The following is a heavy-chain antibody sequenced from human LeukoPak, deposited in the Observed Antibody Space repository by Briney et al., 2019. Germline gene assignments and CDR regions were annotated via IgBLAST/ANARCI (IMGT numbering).Heavy chain of an antibody. Sequence: ASVKVSCKASGYTFTGQDMHWVRQAPGQGFEWMGWINPNTGATSYAQKFQGRVTMTRDTTINTAYMELTSLTSDDTAVYYCASYPRYSSSPPFDYWGQGTMVTVSP. CDR1: GYTFTGQD. V-gene: IGHV1-2*02. CDR2: INPNTGAT. J-gene: IGHJ4*02. D-gene: IGHD6-6*01. CDR3: ASYPRYSSSPPFDY.